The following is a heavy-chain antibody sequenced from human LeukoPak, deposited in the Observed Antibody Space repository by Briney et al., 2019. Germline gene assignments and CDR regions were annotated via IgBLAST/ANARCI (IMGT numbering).Heavy chain of an antibody. J-gene: IGHJ4*02. CDR2: ISSSSSTI. CDR3: AREGSGIVGALDY. Sequence: GGSLRLSCAASGFTFNSYSMNWVRQAPGKGLEWVSYISSSSSTIYYADSVKGRFTISRDNAKNSLYLQMNSLRAEDTAVYYCAREGSGIVGALDYWGQGTLVTVSS. D-gene: IGHD1-26*01. V-gene: IGHV3-48*01. CDR1: GFTFNSYS.